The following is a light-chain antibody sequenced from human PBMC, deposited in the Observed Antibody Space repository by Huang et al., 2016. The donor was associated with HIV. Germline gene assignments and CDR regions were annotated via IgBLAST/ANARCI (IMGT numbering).Light chain of an antibody. Sequence: IVLTQSPATLSWYPGESVTLSCRASQSVANYIAWYQQHPGQSPKLLSYDTSNRATGTPVWFSGSGSGTDFTLTISSLESEDFAVYYCQQRSSGVTFGGGTKVQVK. CDR2: DTS. CDR3: QQRSSGVT. J-gene: IGKJ4*01. CDR1: QSVANY. V-gene: IGKV3-11*01.